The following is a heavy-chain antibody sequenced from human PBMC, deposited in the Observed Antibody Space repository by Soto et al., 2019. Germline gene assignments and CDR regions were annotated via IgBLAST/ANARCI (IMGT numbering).Heavy chain of an antibody. V-gene: IGHV1-18*01. Sequence: QVQLVQSGAEVKKPGASVKVSCKASGYTITSYGISWVRQAPGQGLEWMGWISAYNGNTNYAQKLQGRVTMTTDTSTSTAYMELRSLRSDDTAVYYCARDSSLNYYDSSGYDAFDIWGQGTMVTVSS. J-gene: IGHJ3*02. D-gene: IGHD3-22*01. CDR3: ARDSSLNYYDSSGYDAFDI. CDR2: ISAYNGNT. CDR1: GYTITSYG.